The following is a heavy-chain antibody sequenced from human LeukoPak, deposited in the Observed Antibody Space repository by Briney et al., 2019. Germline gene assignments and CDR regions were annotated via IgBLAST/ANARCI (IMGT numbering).Heavy chain of an antibody. D-gene: IGHD3-10*01. CDR2: AYYRSKWHT. J-gene: IGHJ4*02. CDR1: GDSISSNSVA. Sequence: SQTLSLTCDISGDSISSNSVAWNWIRQSPSRGLEWLGRAYYRSKWHTDYGISVTSRITINPDTSKNQFSLQLNSVTPEDAALYYCARGTGITFDYWGQGILVIVSS. CDR3: ARGTGITFDY. V-gene: IGHV6-1*01.